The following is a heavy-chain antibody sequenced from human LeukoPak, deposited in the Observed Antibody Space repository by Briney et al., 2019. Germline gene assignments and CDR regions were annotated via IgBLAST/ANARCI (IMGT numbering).Heavy chain of an antibody. D-gene: IGHD5-18*01. J-gene: IGHJ4*02. CDR1: GGSISSGDYY. V-gene: IGHV4-30-4*01. CDR3: ARGPGDSYGYNHFDY. Sequence: SQTLSLTCTVSGGSISSGDYYWSWLRQPPGTGLEWIGYIYYSGSTYYNPSLKSRVTISVDTSKHQFSLKLSSVTAADTAVYHCARGPGDSYGYNHFDYWGQGTLVTVSS. CDR2: IYYSGST.